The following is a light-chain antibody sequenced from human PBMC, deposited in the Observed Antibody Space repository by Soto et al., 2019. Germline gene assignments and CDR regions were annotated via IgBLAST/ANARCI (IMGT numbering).Light chain of an antibody. V-gene: IGLV2-14*01. CDR2: EVT. CDR1: SGDIGSYNR. Sequence: QSALTQPASVSGSPGQSITISCTGTSGDIGSYNRVSWYQQHPGKAHKLIIYEVTDRPSGVSNRFSGSKSGNTASLTISGLQAEDEAEYHCSSYTNINTRACVFGTGTKLTVL. J-gene: IGLJ1*01. CDR3: SSYTNINTRACV.